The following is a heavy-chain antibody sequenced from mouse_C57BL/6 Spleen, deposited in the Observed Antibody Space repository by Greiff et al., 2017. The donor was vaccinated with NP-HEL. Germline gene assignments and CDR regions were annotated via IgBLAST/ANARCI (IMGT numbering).Heavy chain of an antibody. V-gene: IGHV1-18*01. CDR2: INPNNGGT. J-gene: IGHJ1*03. CDR1: GYTFTDYN. Sequence: VQLQQSGPELVKPGASVKIPCKASGYTFTDYNMDWVKQSHGKSLEWIGDINPNNGGTIYNQKFKGKATLTVDKSSSTAYMELRSLTSEDTAVYYCARRRSQWYFDVWGTGTTVTVSA. CDR3: ARRRSQWYFDV.